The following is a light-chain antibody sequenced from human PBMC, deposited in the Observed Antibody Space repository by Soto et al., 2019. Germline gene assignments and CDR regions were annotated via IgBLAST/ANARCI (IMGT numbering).Light chain of an antibody. CDR1: RSVAGY. CDR3: QQRSSRNT. J-gene: IGKJ2*01. CDR2: DGS. Sequence: EIVLTQSPATLSLSPGERATLSCRASRSVAGYLAWYQPRPGQAPRLLMYDGSNRATGIPARFSGSGSGTDFNLTISRLEPEDFGIYYCQQRSSRNTFGQGTKLEIK. V-gene: IGKV3-11*01.